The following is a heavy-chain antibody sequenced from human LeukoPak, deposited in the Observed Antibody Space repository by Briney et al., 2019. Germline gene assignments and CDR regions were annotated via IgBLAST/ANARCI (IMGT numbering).Heavy chain of an antibody. D-gene: IGHD3-10*01. CDR2: ISGSGGST. J-gene: IGHJ4*02. V-gene: IGHV3-23*01. CDR3: AKDPRSRYGSGSYWWGYFDY. CDR1: GFTFSSYA. Sequence: GGSLRLSCAASGFTFSSYAMSWVRQAPGKGLEWVSAISGSGGSTYYADSVKGRFTISRDNSKNTLYLQMNSLRAEDTAVYYCAKDPRSRYGSGSYWWGYFDYWGQGTLVTVSP.